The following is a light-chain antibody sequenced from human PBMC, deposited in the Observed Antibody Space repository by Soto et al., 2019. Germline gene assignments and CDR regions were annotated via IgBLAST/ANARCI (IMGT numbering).Light chain of an antibody. V-gene: IGKV1-5*03. CDR2: KAS. CDR3: QQYNGYRTWT. Sequence: DIQMTQSPSTLSGSVGDRVTITCRASQTISSWLAWYQQKPGKAPKLLIYKASTLKSGVPSRFTGSGSGTEFTLTINGLQPDDLATYYCQQYNGYRTWTFGQGTKVDIK. CDR1: QTISSW. J-gene: IGKJ1*01.